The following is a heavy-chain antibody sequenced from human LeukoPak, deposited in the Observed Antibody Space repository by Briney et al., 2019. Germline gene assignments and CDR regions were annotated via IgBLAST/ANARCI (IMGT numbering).Heavy chain of an antibody. CDR2: ISGSGGST. Sequence: GGSLRLSCVASGFTFRSYAMSWVRQAPGKGLEWVSAISGSGGSTYYADSVKGRFTISRDNSKNTLYLQMNSLRAEDTAVYYCARVVDIVATIWFDYWGQGTLVTVSS. V-gene: IGHV3-23*01. D-gene: IGHD5-12*01. CDR1: GFTFRSYA. J-gene: IGHJ4*02. CDR3: ARVVDIVATIWFDY.